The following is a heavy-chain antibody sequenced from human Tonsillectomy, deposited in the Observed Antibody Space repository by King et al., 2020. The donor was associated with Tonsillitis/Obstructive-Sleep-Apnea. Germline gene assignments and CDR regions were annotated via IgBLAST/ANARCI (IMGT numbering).Heavy chain of an antibody. D-gene: IGHD2-2*01. CDR1: GFSLTTSGVG. Sequence: TLKESGPTLVKPTQTLTLTCTFSGFSLTTSGVGVGWIRQPPGKALEWLALIYWDDDKRYSPSLKSRLTITKDTSNNQVVLTMTNVDPVDTATYYCAHSTYLLLQGWFDPWGQGVLVTVSS. V-gene: IGHV2-5*02. CDR2: IYWDDDK. CDR3: AHSTYLLLQGWFDP. J-gene: IGHJ5*02.